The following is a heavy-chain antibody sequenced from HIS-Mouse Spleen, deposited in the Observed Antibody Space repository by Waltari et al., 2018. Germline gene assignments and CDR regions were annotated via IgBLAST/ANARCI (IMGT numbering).Heavy chain of an antibody. CDR1: GYTFTGYY. J-gene: IGHJ6*02. Sequence: QLVQSGAEVTKPGASVKVSCTASGYTFTGYYMHWVRPAPEQGLEWMGWINPNSGGTNYAQKFQGRVTMTRDTSISTAYMELSRLRSDDTAVYYCARALYSNYYYYYGMDVWGQGTTVTVSS. CDR2: INPNSGGT. CDR3: ARALYSNYYYYYGMDV. D-gene: IGHD4-4*01. V-gene: IGHV1-2*02.